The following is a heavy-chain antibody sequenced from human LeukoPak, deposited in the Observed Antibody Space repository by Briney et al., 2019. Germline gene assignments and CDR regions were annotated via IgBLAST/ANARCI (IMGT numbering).Heavy chain of an antibody. CDR1: GGSISRYY. CDR2: IYYSGST. V-gene: IGHV4-59*08. J-gene: IGHJ3*02. CDR3: ARPGVGSGRYGAFDI. D-gene: IGHD5-18*01. Sequence: PSETLSLTCTVSGGSISRYYWSWIRQPPGKGLEWIGYIYYSGSTSYNPSLKSRVTILLDTSNNQFSLKLSSVTAADTAVYYCARPGVGSGRYGAFDIWGQGTMVTVSS.